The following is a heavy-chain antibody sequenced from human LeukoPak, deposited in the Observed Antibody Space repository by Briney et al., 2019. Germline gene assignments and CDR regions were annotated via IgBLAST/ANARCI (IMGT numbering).Heavy chain of an antibody. V-gene: IGHV4-59*08. CDR2: IYYSGST. D-gene: IGHD5-18*01. J-gene: IGHJ4*02. CDR1: GGSISSYY. Sequence: PSETLSLTCTVSGGSISSYYWSWIRQPPGKGLEWIGYIYYSGSTNYNPSLKSRVTISVDTSKNQFFLKLSSVTAADTAVYYCARAVDTAMVYYFDYWGQGTLVTVSS. CDR3: ARAVDTAMVYYFDY.